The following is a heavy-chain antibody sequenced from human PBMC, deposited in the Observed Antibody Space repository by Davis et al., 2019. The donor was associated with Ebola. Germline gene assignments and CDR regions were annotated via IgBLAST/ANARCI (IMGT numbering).Heavy chain of an antibody. CDR2: IYHSGST. CDR1: GGSISSSNW. Sequence: PSETLSLTCAVSGGSISSSNWWSWVRQPPGKGLEWIGEIYHSGSTNYNPSLKSRVTISVDKSKNQFSLKLSSVTAADTAVYYCARQPDYYYYGMDVWGQGTTVTVSS. CDR3: ARQPDYYYYGMDV. V-gene: IGHV4-4*02. J-gene: IGHJ6*02.